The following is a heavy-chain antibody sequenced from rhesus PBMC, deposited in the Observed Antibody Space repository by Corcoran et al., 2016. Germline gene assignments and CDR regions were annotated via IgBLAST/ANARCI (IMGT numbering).Heavy chain of an antibody. CDR1: GGSIRSNY. J-gene: IGHJ4*01. CDR3: AKEANYCTTTTCYGIDY. V-gene: IGHV4-173*01. Sequence: QLQLQESGPGLVKPSETLSLTCAVSGGSIRSNYWGWIRQTPGKGLEWIGHISGSGGRTDSSPSLKSRVTISTDTSKNQFSLKLSSVTVADTAVYYCAKEANYCTTTTCYGIDYWGQGVLVTVSS. CDR2: ISGSGGRT. D-gene: IGHD2-2*01.